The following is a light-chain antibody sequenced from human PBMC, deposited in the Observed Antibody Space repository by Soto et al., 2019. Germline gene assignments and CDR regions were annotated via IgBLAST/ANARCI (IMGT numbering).Light chain of an antibody. J-gene: IGKJ1*01. CDR3: QQYSTSPMT. Sequence: EIVLTQSPGTLSLSPGERATLSCRASQSVRSSYLAWYQQKLGQAPRLLIYGVSNRATGLPDRFSGSAARTDFTLTISRLESDYFAVYYCQQYSTSPMTFGQGTKVEIK. V-gene: IGKV3-20*01. CDR2: GVS. CDR1: QSVRSSY.